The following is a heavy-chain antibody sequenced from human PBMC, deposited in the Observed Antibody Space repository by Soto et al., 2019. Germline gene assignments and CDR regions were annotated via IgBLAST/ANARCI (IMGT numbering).Heavy chain of an antibody. CDR1: GGSITSYY. V-gene: IGHV4-59*01. CDR3: ATGRVYFGSEY. Sequence: QVQLQESGPGLVKPLETLSLTCTVPGGSITSYYWSWVRQPPGKGLEWIGYIYYNGNINYNPSLKSRLTISLDTSKNQFSLRLSSVTDADTAVYYCATGRVYFGSEYWGQGTLVTVSS. D-gene: IGHD3-10*01. CDR2: IYYNGNI. J-gene: IGHJ4*02.